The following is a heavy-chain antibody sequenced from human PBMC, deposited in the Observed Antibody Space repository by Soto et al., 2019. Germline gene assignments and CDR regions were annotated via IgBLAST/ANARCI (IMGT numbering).Heavy chain of an antibody. J-gene: IGHJ4*02. V-gene: IGHV1-69*01. CDR2: IIPMFATP. Sequence: QVQLVQYAAEVMKPGSSVKVSCKTSGGTFSNDVISWVRQAPGRGLEWMGGIIPMFATPNYAQRFRGRVTISADESTTTAYMDLSSLRSDDTAVYYCSRGVVAATKGILFKYWGQGTLVTVSS. D-gene: IGHD2-15*01. CDR3: SRGVVAATKGILFKY. CDR1: GGTFSNDV.